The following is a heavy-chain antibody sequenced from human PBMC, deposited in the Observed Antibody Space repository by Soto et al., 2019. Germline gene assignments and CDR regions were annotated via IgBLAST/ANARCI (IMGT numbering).Heavy chain of an antibody. J-gene: IGHJ4*02. D-gene: IGHD1-26*01. CDR2: IYYSGTT. CDR1: GYSISSSNW. CDR3: ARREIQGPIDY. Sequence: PSETLSLTCAASGYSISSSNWWDWIRQPPGKGLEWIGYIYYSGTTYYNPSLKSRVTMSVDTSKNQFSLKLTSVTAVDTAVYYCARREIQGPIDYWGQGTLVTVSS. V-gene: IGHV4-28*01.